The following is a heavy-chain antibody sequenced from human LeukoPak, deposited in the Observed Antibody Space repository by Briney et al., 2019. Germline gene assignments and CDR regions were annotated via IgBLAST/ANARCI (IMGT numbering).Heavy chain of an antibody. CDR2: INHSGST. CDR1: GGSFSGYY. CDR3: ARLNLYYYGSGRRTNWFDP. Sequence: PSETLSLTCAVYGGSFSGYYWSWIRQPPGKGLEWIGEINHSGSTNYNPSLKSRVTISVDTSKNQFSLKLSSVTAADTAVYYCARLNLYYYGSGRRTNWFDPWGQGTLVTVSS. D-gene: IGHD3-10*01. V-gene: IGHV4-34*01. J-gene: IGHJ5*02.